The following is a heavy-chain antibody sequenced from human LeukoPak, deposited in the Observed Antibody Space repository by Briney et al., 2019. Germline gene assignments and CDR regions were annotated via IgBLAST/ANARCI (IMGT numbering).Heavy chain of an antibody. CDR2: ISGSGGYT. CDR3: AKGRGTYGYNSDY. J-gene: IGHJ4*02. V-gene: IGHV3-23*01. Sequence: PGGSLRLSCAASGCTFSSYAMSWVRQAPGKGLEWVSGISGSGGYTYYADSVKGRFTISRDNSKNTLYLQMNGLRAEDTAVYYCAKGRGTYGYNSDYWGQGTLVTVSS. D-gene: IGHD5-18*01. CDR1: GCTFSSYA.